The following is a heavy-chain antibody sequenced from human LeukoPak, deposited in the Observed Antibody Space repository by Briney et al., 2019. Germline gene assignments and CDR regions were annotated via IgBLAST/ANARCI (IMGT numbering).Heavy chain of an antibody. CDR1: GGSFSGYY. V-gene: IGHV4-34*01. Sequence: PSETLSLTCAVYGGSFSGYYWSWIRQPPGKGLEWIGEINHSGSTNYNPSLKSRVTISVDTSKNQFSLKLSSVTAADTAVYYCARGLTYYDFWSGYSNYFDYWGQGTLVTVSS. J-gene: IGHJ4*02. D-gene: IGHD3-3*01. CDR3: ARGLTYYDFWSGYSNYFDY. CDR2: INHSGST.